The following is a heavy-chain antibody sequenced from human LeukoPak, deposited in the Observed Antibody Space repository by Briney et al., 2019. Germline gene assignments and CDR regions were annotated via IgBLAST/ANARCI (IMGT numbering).Heavy chain of an antibody. J-gene: IGHJ4*02. CDR1: RFTFSNYA. V-gene: IGHV3-23*01. CDR2: ISGSGDFT. CDR3: AKDVCRYNSGCHGFDY. Sequence: GGSLRLSCAASRFTFSNYAMSWVRQAPGKGLEWVSAISGSGDFTYYTDSVKGRFTISRDNSKNTLFLQMNSLRAEDTAIYYCAKDVCRYNSGCHGFDYWGQGTLVTVSS. D-gene: IGHD6-19*01.